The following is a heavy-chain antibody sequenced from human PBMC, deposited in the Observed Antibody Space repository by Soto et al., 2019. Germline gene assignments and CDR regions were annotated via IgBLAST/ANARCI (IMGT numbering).Heavy chain of an antibody. D-gene: IGHD2-2*01. CDR1: GGSISSYY. Sequence: QVQLQESGPGLLKPSETLSLTCTVSGGSISSYYWSWIRQPAGKGLEWLGRIYTSGSTNYNPSLKSRVTMSVDTSKNHFSLKLRSVTAADTAVYYCARACSSNNCYDVFDYWGQGTLVTVSS. V-gene: IGHV4-4*07. J-gene: IGHJ4*02. CDR3: ARACSSNNCYDVFDY. CDR2: IYTSGST.